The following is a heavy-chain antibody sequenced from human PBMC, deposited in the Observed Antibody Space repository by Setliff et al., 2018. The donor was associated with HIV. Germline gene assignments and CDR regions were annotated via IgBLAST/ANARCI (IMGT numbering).Heavy chain of an antibody. CDR3: ARAVDYNYYYYMDV. CDR1: GFTFDDYG. D-gene: IGHD2-21*01. CDR2: ISWNGHRT. V-gene: IGHV3-20*04. Sequence: GSLRLSCEASGFTFDDYGMSWVRQAPGKGLEWVSGISWNGHRTDYADSVKGRFTISRDNAKNSLYLEMNSLKAEDTALYWCARAVDYNYYYYMDVWGTGTTVTVSS. J-gene: IGHJ6*03.